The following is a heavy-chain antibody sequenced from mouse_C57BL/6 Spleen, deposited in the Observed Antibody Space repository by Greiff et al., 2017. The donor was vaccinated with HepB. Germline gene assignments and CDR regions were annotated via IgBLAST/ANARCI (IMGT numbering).Heavy chain of an antibody. CDR3: ARFDYDDDEAWFAY. Sequence: QVQLQQSGAELARPGASVKMSCKASGYTFTSYTMHWVKQRPGQGLEWIGYINPSSGYTKYNQKFKDKATLTADTSSSTAYMQLSSLTSEDSAVYYGARFDYDDDEAWFAYWGQGTLVTVSA. CDR2: INPSSGYT. J-gene: IGHJ3*01. CDR1: GYTFTSYT. V-gene: IGHV1-4*01. D-gene: IGHD2-4*01.